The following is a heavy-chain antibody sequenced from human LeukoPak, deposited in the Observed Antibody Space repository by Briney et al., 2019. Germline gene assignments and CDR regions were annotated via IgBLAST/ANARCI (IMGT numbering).Heavy chain of an antibody. CDR1: GFTVSSNY. D-gene: IGHD2-15*01. Sequence: GGSLRLSCAASGFTVSSNYMSWVRQAPGKGLEWVSVIYSGGSTYYADSVKGRFTISRDNSKNTLYLQMNSLRAEDTAVYYCAEVQQSVVVAAYYYGMDVWGQGTTVTVSS. CDR3: AEVQQSVVVAAYYYGMDV. V-gene: IGHV3-53*01. CDR2: IYSGGST. J-gene: IGHJ6*02.